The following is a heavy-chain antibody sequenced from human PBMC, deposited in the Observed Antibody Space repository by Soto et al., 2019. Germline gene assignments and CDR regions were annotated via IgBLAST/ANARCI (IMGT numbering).Heavy chain of an antibody. V-gene: IGHV1-69*12. Sequence: QVQLVQSGAEVKKPGSSVKVSCKASGGTFSSYAISWVRQAPGQGLEWMGGIIPIFGTANYAQKFQGRVTITADESTSTAYMELSSLRSEDTAVYYCASPARDTAMVLSGFDYWGQGTLVTVSS. CDR1: GGTFSSYA. CDR3: ASPARDTAMVLSGFDY. CDR2: IIPIFGTA. J-gene: IGHJ4*02. D-gene: IGHD5-18*01.